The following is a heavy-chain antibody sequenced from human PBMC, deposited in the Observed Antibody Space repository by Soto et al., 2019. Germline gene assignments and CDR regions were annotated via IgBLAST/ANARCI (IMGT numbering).Heavy chain of an antibody. CDR2: TYYRSQWYN. V-gene: IGHV6-1*01. CDR1: GDSVSSYSAA. J-gene: IGHJ4*02. Sequence: PSQTLSLTCAISGDSVSSYSAAWNWIRQSPSRGLEWLGRTYYRSQWYNDYAVSVKSRITINPDTSKNQFSLQLNSVTPEDTAVYYCARVVRGGGSSGGPHYFDYWGQGALVTVSS. CDR3: ARVVRGGGSSGGPHYFDY. D-gene: IGHD2-15*01.